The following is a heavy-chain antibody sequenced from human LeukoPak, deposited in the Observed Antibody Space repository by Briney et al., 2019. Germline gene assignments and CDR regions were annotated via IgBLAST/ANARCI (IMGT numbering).Heavy chain of an antibody. CDR1: GGSISSDTYY. V-gene: IGHV4-31*03. CDR2: IHCSGST. CDR3: AAFLGDGSIDY. Sequence: SETLSLTCTVSGGSISSDTYYWSWIRQRPGKGLEWIGCIHCSGSTYYKPSLKSRLTISVDTSKNQFSLKLSSVTAADTAIYYCAAFLGDGSIDYWGQGTLVTVSS. D-gene: IGHD3-3*01. J-gene: IGHJ4*02.